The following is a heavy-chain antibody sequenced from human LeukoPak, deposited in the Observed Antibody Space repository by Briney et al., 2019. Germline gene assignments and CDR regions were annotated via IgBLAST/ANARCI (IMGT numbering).Heavy chain of an antibody. J-gene: IGHJ4*02. CDR3: AKVRVQEDYDILTGYYVSGSGDY. D-gene: IGHD3-9*01. Sequence: GGSLRPSCAASGFTFSSYGMHWVRQAPGKGLEWVAFIRYDGSNKYYADSVKGRFTISRDNSKNTLYLQMNSLRAEDTAVYYCAKVRVQEDYDILTGYYVSGSGDYWGQGTLVTVSS. V-gene: IGHV3-30*02. CDR1: GFTFSSYG. CDR2: IRYDGSNK.